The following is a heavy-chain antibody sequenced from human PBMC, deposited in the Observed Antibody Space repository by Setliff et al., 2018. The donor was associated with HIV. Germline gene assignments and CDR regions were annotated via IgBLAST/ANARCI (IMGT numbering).Heavy chain of an antibody. CDR3: ARDRVRITIFGANDASDI. CDR1: GYTFTSYY. V-gene: IGHV1-46*01. Sequence: ASVKVSCKASGYTFTSYYMNWVRQAPGQGLEWMGIINPSGGSSTYAQKFQGRVAMTRDTSKSTVYMELSSLRSEDTAVYYCARDRVRITIFGANDASDIWGQGTIVTVS. CDR2: INPSGGSS. J-gene: IGHJ3*02. D-gene: IGHD3-3*01.